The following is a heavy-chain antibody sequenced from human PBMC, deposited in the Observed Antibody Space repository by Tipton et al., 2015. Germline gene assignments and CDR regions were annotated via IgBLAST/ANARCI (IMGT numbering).Heavy chain of an antibody. Sequence: SLRLSCGVSGFTLGDYWMSWVRQAPGKGLEWVANIKEDGSENYSADSVKGRFTISRDNAKNSLYLQMKFLGAEDTAVYYCARHVSFYYDTHGSDALDIWAQGTMVTVSS. V-gene: IGHV3-7*03. D-gene: IGHD3-22*01. CDR1: GFTLGDYW. CDR3: ARHVSFYYDTHGSDALDI. CDR2: IKEDGSEN. J-gene: IGHJ3*02.